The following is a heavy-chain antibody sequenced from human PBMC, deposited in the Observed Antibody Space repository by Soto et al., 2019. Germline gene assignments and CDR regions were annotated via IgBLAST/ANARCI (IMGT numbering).Heavy chain of an antibody. CDR1: GDTFNFYT. Sequence: QVQLVQSGAEVKKPGSPVRVSCTASGDTFNFYTISWVRQVPGQGPEWMGRIIPMLGMSNYAQKFQDRVTIMADKSTSTVYMNLSGLTSEDTAVYYCATNYGSGSTHFDYWGQGTLVTVSS. V-gene: IGHV1-69*02. CDR3: ATNYGSGSTHFDY. J-gene: IGHJ4*02. CDR2: IIPMLGMS. D-gene: IGHD3-10*01.